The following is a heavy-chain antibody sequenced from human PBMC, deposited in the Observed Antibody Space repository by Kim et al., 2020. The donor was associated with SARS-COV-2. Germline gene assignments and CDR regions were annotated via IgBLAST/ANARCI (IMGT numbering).Heavy chain of an antibody. D-gene: IGHD5-18*01. CDR3: ARDGELYSYGYVDY. J-gene: IGHJ4*02. V-gene: IGHV3-30*04. CDR2: ISYDGSNK. CDR1: GFTFSSYA. Sequence: GGSLRLSCAASGFTFSSYAMHWVRQAPGKGLEWVAVISYDGSNKYYADSVKGRFTISRDNSKNTLYLQMNSLRAEDTAVYYCARDGELYSYGYVDYWGQGTLVTVSS.